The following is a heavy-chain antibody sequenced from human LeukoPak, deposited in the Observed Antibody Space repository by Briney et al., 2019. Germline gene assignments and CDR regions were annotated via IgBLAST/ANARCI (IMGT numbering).Heavy chain of an antibody. CDR2: MNPNSGNT. V-gene: IGHV1-8*01. Sequence: ASVKVSCKASGYTFTSYDINWVRQATGQGLEWMGWMNPNSGNTGYAQKFQGRVSMTRNTSISTAYMELSSLRSEDTAVYYCARGLNYDSSGYYFFWGQGTLVTVSS. CDR3: ARGLNYDSSGYYFF. CDR1: GYTFTSYD. J-gene: IGHJ4*02. D-gene: IGHD3-22*01.